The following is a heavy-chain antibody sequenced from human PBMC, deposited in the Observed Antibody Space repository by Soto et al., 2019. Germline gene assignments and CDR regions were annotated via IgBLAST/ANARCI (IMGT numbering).Heavy chain of an antibody. D-gene: IGHD7-27*01. Sequence: EVQLLESGGGLVQPGGSLRLSCAGSGFTFINYAMNWVRQAPGKGLEWVSSISGGGDATFFQDSVRGRFTFSRDNSQSTETLKMNSLGVEDTAVKYCARKILGTTIRPECWNFDLWGRATLVTVTS. CDR2: ISGGGDAT. CDR1: GFTFINYA. CDR3: ARKILGTTIRPECWNFDL. V-gene: IGHV3-23*01. J-gene: IGHJ2*01.